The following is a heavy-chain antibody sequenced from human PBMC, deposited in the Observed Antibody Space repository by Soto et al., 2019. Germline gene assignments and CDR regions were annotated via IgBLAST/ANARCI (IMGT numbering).Heavy chain of an antibody. D-gene: IGHD3-22*01. V-gene: IGHV3-23*01. CDR2: ISGSGGST. Sequence: GGSLRLSCAASGFTFSNYAMSWVRQAPGRGLEWVSAISGSGGSTYYADSIKGRFTISRDNSKDTLYLQMSSLRAEDTAVYYCAKAKANSNLGYYDSTDASWGQGTQVTVSS. CDR3: AKAKANSNLGYYDSTDAS. CDR1: GFTFSNYA. J-gene: IGHJ5*02.